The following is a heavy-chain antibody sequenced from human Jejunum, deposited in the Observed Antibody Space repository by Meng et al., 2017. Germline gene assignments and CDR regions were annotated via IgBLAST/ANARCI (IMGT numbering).Heavy chain of an antibody. CDR2: IYSSGSA. CDR3: ARADYVRYFDL. V-gene: IGHV4-4*07. CDR1: GGSSNNFY. Sequence: AQVQVPGPGLVEPSETLSLTCTVSGGSSNNFYWSWIRQPAGKGLEWIGRIYSSGSATFNASLKSRVSMSVDTSNNQFSLTLTSMTAADAAMYYCARADYVRYFDLWGRGTLVTVSS. J-gene: IGHJ2*01. D-gene: IGHD3-10*02.